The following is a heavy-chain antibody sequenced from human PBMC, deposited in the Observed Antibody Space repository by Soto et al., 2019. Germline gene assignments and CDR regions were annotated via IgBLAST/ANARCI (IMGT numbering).Heavy chain of an antibody. Sequence: SETLSLTCAVSGGSISSGGYSWSWIRQPPGKGLEWIGYIYHSGSTYYNPSLKSRVTISVDRSKNRFSLKLSSVTAADTAVYYCARDQSEEGSYYYYGMDVWGQGTTVTVSS. CDR3: ARDQSEEGSYYYYGMDV. CDR1: GGSISSGGYS. CDR2: IYHSGST. V-gene: IGHV4-30-2*01. J-gene: IGHJ6*02. D-gene: IGHD3-10*01.